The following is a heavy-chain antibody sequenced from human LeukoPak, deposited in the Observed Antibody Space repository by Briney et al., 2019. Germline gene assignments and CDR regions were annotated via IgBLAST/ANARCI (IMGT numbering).Heavy chain of an antibody. CDR1: GFTFSNYG. V-gene: IGHV3-30*19. CDR2: ISYDGSNK. Sequence: GGSLRLSCAASGFTFSNYGIHWVRQAPGKGLEWVAVISYDGSNKYYADSVKGRFTISRDNSKNTLYLQMNSLRAEDTAVYYCARASGIAVAGYWGQGTLVTVSS. D-gene: IGHD6-19*01. J-gene: IGHJ4*02. CDR3: ARASGIAVAGY.